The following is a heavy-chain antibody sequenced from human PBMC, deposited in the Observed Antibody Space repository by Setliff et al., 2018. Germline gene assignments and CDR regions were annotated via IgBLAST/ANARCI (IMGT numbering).Heavy chain of an antibody. CDR3: VRSGKFGMRFWFDQ. J-gene: IGHJ5*02. CDR2: INPDSGDT. V-gene: IGHV1-2*02. CDR1: GNSFTVFY. Sequence: ASVKVSCKSSGNSFTVFYLHWVRQAPGQGLEWMGWINPDSGDTHSAQKFQGRVTMTRDTSINTAYMELGSLTSDDTAFYYCVRSGKFGMRFWFDQWGQGTLVTVSS. D-gene: IGHD1-26*01.